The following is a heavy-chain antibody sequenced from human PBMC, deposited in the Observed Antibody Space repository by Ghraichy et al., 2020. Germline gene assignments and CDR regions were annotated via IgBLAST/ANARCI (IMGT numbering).Heavy chain of an antibody. Sequence: GGSLRLSCAASGFIFSNYDMIWVRQAPGKGLQWVSYISRSGSTTHYADSVKGRFTVSKDNAQNPLSLQMNSLRVEDTAVYYCTRDFSRYTYGYRPSDYWGQGTLVTVSS. D-gene: IGHD5-18*01. CDR2: ISRSGSTT. CDR1: GFIFSNYD. V-gene: IGHV3-48*03. CDR3: TRDFSRYTYGYRPSDY. J-gene: IGHJ4*02.